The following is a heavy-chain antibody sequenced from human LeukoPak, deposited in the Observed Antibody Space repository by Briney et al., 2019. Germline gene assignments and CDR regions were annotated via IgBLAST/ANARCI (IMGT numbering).Heavy chain of an antibody. CDR1: GGSIISYY. D-gene: IGHD2-15*01. CDR3: ARDRLGDCSGGSCYAFDY. CDR2: IYYSGST. Sequence: SETLSLTCTVSGGSIISYYWSWIRQPPGKGLDWIGYIYYSGSTTYNPSLKSRVTISVDTSKNQFSLKLSSVTAADTAVYYCARDRLGDCSGGSCYAFDYWGEGTLVTVSS. V-gene: IGHV4-59*01. J-gene: IGHJ4*02.